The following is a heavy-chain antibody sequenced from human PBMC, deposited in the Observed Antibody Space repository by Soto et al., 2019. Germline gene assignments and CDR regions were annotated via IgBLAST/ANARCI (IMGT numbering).Heavy chain of an antibody. CDR3: AREYSSSSQYLYFDV. V-gene: IGHV1-69*18. Sequence: QVQLVQSGAEVKKPGSSVKVSCKVSGGIFSSYAIGWVRQAPGQGLEWMARIIPITGTTNRAQKFQGRVTVTADESTTTVYMELSSLTAEDTAVYYCAREYSSSSQYLYFDVWGRGTLVTVSS. J-gene: IGHJ2*01. D-gene: IGHD6-6*01. CDR2: IIPITGTT. CDR1: GGIFSSYA.